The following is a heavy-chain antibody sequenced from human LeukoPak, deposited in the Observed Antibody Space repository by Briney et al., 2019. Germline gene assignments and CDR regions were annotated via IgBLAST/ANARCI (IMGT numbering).Heavy chain of an antibody. Sequence: SETLSLTCTVSGGSISSDYWNWIRQPPGKGLEWIGYIFYSGNTNYTPSLKSRVTISVDTSKNQFSLKLSSVTAADTAVYYCARLISPYGMDVWGQGTTVTVSS. CDR3: ARLISPYGMDV. CDR1: GGSISSDY. J-gene: IGHJ6*02. V-gene: IGHV4-59*01. CDR2: IFYSGNT. D-gene: IGHD3-10*01.